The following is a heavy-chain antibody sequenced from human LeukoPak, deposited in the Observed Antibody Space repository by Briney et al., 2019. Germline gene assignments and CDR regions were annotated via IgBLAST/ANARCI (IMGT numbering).Heavy chain of an antibody. Sequence: GASVKVSCKASGGTFSSYAISWVRQAPGQGVEWLGGIIPIFGTANYAQKFQGRVTITADESTSTAYMELSSLRSEDTAVYYCAREGIVDIVATTWGYFDYWGQGTLVTVSS. CDR2: IIPIFGTA. CDR3: AREGIVDIVATTWGYFDY. CDR1: GGTFSSYA. D-gene: IGHD5-12*01. J-gene: IGHJ4*02. V-gene: IGHV1-69*13.